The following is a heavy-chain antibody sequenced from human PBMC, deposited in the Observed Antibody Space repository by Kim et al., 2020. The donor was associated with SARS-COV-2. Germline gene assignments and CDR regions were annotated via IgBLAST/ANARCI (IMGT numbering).Heavy chain of an antibody. J-gene: IGHJ4*02. CDR1: GFTFSSYS. D-gene: IGHD2-15*01. CDR2: ISSSSSYI. CDR3: ARDSCSGGSCGNDY. V-gene: IGHV3-21*01. Sequence: GGSLRLSCAASGFTFSSYSMNWVRQAPGKGLEWVSSISSSSSYIYYADSVKGRFTISRDNAKNSLYLQMNSLRAEDTAVYYCARDSCSGGSCGNDYWGQGTLVTVSS.